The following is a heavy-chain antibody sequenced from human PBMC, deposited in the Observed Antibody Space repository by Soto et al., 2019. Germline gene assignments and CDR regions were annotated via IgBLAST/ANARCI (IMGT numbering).Heavy chain of an antibody. Sequence: GGSLRLSCAASGFTFSNYAMSWVRQAPGKGLEWVSAISSSGSSTHYADSVKGRFTISRDNSRDTLYLQMNSLRAEDTAVYYCAAKDSSAYYDFRGPGSLVTVSS. V-gene: IGHV3-23*01. CDR2: ISSSGSST. CDR1: GFTFSNYA. D-gene: IGHD3-22*01. CDR3: AAKDSSAYYDF. J-gene: IGHJ4*02.